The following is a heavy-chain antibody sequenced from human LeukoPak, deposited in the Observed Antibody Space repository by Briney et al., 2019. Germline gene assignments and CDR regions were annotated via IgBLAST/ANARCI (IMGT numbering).Heavy chain of an antibody. V-gene: IGHV3-21*01. J-gene: IGHJ4*02. CDR3: ARSAYDDSAFEY. Sequence: GGSLRLTCTASGFTFSSFNMNWVRQAPGKGLEWVASISGSSSYRNYADSVKGRFTSSRDNAKNSVYLQMNSLRAEETAVYYCARSAYDDSAFEYWGQGTLITVSS. CDR2: ISGSSSYR. CDR1: GFTFSSFN. D-gene: IGHD4-17*01.